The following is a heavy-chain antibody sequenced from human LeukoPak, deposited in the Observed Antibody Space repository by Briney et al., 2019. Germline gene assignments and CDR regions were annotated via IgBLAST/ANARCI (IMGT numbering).Heavy chain of an antibody. D-gene: IGHD2-15*01. CDR1: GGTFSSYA. Sequence: SVKVSCKASGGTFSSYAIGWVRQAPGQGLEWMGGIIPIFGTANYAQKFQGRVTITADESTSTAYTELSSLRSEDTAVYYCARGPEHCSGGSCYSGWFDPWGQGTLVTVSS. V-gene: IGHV1-69*13. CDR2: IIPIFGTA. CDR3: ARGPEHCSGGSCYSGWFDP. J-gene: IGHJ5*02.